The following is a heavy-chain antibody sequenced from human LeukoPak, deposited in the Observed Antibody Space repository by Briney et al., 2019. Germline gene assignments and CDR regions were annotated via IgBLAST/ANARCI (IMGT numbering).Heavy chain of an antibody. CDR1: GFTVITNF. V-gene: IGHV3-66*01. Sequence: GGSLRLSRVASGFTVITNFMSWVRPAPGKGLEWVSVIYSDSRTSYADSVRGRFTISRDNSKNMLHPQMSSLRAEDTAVYYCARELVAGGGRRGMDVWGQGTTVTVPS. J-gene: IGHJ6*02. CDR2: IYSDSRT. CDR3: ARELVAGGGRRGMDV. D-gene: IGHD6-19*01.